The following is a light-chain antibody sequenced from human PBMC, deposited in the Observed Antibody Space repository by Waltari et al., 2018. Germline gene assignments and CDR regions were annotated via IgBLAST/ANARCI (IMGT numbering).Light chain of an antibody. V-gene: IGKV4-1*01. J-gene: IGKJ5*01. CDR1: QSLLSGFNNKNY. CDR2: WSS. CDR3: QQYYSLPIT. Sequence: DIVMTQSPDSPAVSLAERATIDCKSSQSLLSGFNNKNYLAWYQQKPGHPPQLLLSWSSTRDSGVPARFSGRGSGKDFTLTISSLQNEDVAVYFCQQYYSLPITFGQGTRLEIK.